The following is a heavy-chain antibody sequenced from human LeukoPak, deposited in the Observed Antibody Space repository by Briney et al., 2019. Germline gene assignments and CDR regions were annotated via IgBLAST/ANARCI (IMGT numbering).Heavy chain of an antibody. V-gene: IGHV4-34*01. J-gene: IGHJ4*02. CDR3: ARGRGYCDGRRCDGFDY. CDR1: GGSFSGYY. D-gene: IGHD2-15*01. CDR2: INHSGST. Sequence: KASETLSLTCAVYGGSFSGYYWSWIRQPPGKGLEWIGEINHSGSTNYSPSLKSRVTISVDTSKNQFSLKLSSVTAADTAVYYCARGRGYCDGRRCDGFDYWGQGTLVTVSS.